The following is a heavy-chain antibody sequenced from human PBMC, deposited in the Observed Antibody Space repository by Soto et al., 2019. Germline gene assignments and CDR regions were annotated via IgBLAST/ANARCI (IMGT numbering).Heavy chain of an antibody. CDR1: GGSFSGYY. Sequence: PSETLSLTCAVYGGSFSGYYWSWIRQPPGKGLEWIGEINHSGSTNYNPSLKSRVTISVDTSKNQFSLKLSSVTAADTAVYYCARGRIMVRGVIDSWGQGTPVTVSS. CDR2: INHSGST. J-gene: IGHJ4*02. V-gene: IGHV4-34*01. D-gene: IGHD3-10*01. CDR3: ARGRIMVRGVIDS.